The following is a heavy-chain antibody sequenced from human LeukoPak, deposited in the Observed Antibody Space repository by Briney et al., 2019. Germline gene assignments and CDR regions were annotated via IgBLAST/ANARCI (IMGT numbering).Heavy chain of an antibody. D-gene: IGHD2-15*01. CDR3: ARGPPRYCSGGSCYFDY. CDR2: ISSTGGST. Sequence: GGSLRLSCAAAGFTFSSYAMHWVRQAPGKGLEYVAAISSTGGSTYYANSVKGRFIISRDNSKNTLYLQMGSLRTEDMAVYYCARGPPRYCSGGSCYFDYWGQGTLVTVSS. CDR1: GFTFSSYA. J-gene: IGHJ4*02. V-gene: IGHV3-64*01.